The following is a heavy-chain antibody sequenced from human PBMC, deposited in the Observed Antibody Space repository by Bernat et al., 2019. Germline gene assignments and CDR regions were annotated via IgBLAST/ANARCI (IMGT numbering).Heavy chain of an antibody. V-gene: IGHV4-39*01. CDR3: ATPWRATYYYGSSGYYGWDAFET. CDR1: ACSISSNNFF. J-gene: IGHJ3*02. Sequence: QLQLQESGPGLVKPSETLSLTCTVSACSISSNNFFWGWIREPPGKGLEWIGSVYSSGSTYYHPSLKGRVTISVDTSKNQFSLKLTSVTGADTAVYYCATPWRATYYYGSSGYYGWDAFETWDQGKMVTVSS. CDR2: VYSSGST. D-gene: IGHD3-22*01.